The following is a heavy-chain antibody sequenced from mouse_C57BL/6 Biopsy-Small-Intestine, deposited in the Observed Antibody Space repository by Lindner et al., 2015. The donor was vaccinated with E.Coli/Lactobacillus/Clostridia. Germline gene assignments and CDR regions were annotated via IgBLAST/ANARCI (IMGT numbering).Heavy chain of an antibody. D-gene: IGHD2-5*01. J-gene: IGHJ3*01. V-gene: IGHV1-14*01. CDR1: GYTFTNYV. CDR2: INPYNDAT. Sequence: VQLQESGPELVKPGASVKMSCKASGYTFTNYVIHWMKQKPGQGLEWIGYINPYNDATKYNENFKDKATLTSDKSSSTAYMELSSLTSEDSAVYYCAVYYSNYAFAYWGPRDSGHCLC. CDR3: AVYYSNYAFAY.